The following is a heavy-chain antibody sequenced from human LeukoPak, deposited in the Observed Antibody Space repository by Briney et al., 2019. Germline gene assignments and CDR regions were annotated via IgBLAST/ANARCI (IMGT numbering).Heavy chain of an antibody. CDR1: GFTFSSYS. V-gene: IGHV3-48*02. Sequence: GGSLRLSCAASGFTFSSYSMNWVRQAPGKGLEWVSYISSSSSTIYYADSVKGRFTISRDNAKNSLYLQMNSLRDEDTAVYYCARGDRYSSGRYYFDYWGQGTLVTVSS. CDR2: ISSSSSTI. D-gene: IGHD6-19*01. J-gene: IGHJ4*02. CDR3: ARGDRYSSGRYYFDY.